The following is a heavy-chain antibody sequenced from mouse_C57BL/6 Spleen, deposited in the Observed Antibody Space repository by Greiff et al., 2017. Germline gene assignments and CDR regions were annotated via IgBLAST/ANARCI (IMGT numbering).Heavy chain of an antibody. J-gene: IGHJ3*01. CDR2: ISSGSSTI. Sequence: EVKLMESGGGLVKPGGSLKLSCAASGFTFSDYGMHWVRQAPEKGLEWVAYISSGSSTIYYADTVKGRFTISRDNAKNTLFLQMTSLRSEDTAMYYCARFYDGYYPFAYWGQGTLVTVSA. CDR1: GFTFSDYG. D-gene: IGHD2-3*01. V-gene: IGHV5-17*01. CDR3: ARFYDGYYPFAY.